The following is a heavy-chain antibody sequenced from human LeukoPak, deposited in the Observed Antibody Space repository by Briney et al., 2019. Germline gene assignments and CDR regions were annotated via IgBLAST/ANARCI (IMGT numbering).Heavy chain of an antibody. CDR1: GFTFSSNW. Sequence: GGSLRLSCAASGFTFSSNWMTWVRQAPGKGLEWVANIKEDRSEEYYVDSVKGRFTISRDNAKNSVSLQMSSLRAEDTAVYYCARDGPTAYFDYWGQGTLVTVSS. D-gene: IGHD5-18*01. CDR3: ARDGPTAYFDY. CDR2: IKEDRSEE. V-gene: IGHV3-7*01. J-gene: IGHJ4*02.